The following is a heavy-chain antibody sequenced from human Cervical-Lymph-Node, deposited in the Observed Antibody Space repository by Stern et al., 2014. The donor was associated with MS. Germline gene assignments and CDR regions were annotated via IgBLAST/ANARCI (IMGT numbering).Heavy chain of an antibody. CDR1: GGTFSSYA. CDR3: ARGELKEGLVRGMDV. Sequence: VQLVESGAGVKKPGSSVKVSCKASGGTFSSYAISCVRQAPGQGLEWMGGIIPIFGRANYAQKLQGGVTTTADESASTASIELSSLRSEDTAVYYCARGELKEGLVRGMDVWGQGTTVTVSS. J-gene: IGHJ6*02. D-gene: IGHD1-26*01. CDR2: IIPIFGRA. V-gene: IGHV1-69*01.